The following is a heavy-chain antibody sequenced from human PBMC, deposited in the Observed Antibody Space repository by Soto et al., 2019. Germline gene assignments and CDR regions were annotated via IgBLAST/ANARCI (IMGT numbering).Heavy chain of an antibody. CDR2: INHSGST. J-gene: IGHJ4*02. Sequence: SETLSLTCAVYGGSFSGYYWSWIRQPPGKGLEWIGEINHSGSTNYNPSPKSRVTISVDTSKNQFSLKLSSVTAADTAVYYCARAVRWITIFGVVIFDYWGQGTLVTVSS. V-gene: IGHV4-34*01. D-gene: IGHD3-3*01. CDR3: ARAVRWITIFGVVIFDY. CDR1: GGSFSGYY.